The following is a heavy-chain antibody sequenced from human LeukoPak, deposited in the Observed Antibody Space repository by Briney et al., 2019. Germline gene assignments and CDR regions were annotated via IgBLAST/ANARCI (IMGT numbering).Heavy chain of an antibody. CDR2: INSDGSST. CDR3: ARYQRLDYMDV. J-gene: IGHJ6*03. Sequence: GGSLRLSCAASGFTFSSYWMHWVRQAPGKGLVWVSRINSDGSSTYYADSVKGRFTISRDNSKSTLYLQMNSLRAEDTAVYYCARYQRLDYMDVWGKGTTVTISS. D-gene: IGHD6-19*01. V-gene: IGHV3-74*01. CDR1: GFTFSSYW.